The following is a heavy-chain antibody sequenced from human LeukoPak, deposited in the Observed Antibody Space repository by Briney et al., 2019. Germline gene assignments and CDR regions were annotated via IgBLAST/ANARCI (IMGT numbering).Heavy chain of an antibody. CDR1: GYTFTSYG. Sequence: ASVTVSCKASGYTFTSYGISWVRQAPGQGLEWMGWISAYNGNTNYAQKLRGRVTMTTDTSTSTAYMELRSLRSDDTAVYYCARSGRITPTYWYFDLWGRGTLVTVSS. CDR2: ISAYNGNT. J-gene: IGHJ2*01. V-gene: IGHV1-18*01. D-gene: IGHD1-14*01. CDR3: ARSGRITPTYWYFDL.